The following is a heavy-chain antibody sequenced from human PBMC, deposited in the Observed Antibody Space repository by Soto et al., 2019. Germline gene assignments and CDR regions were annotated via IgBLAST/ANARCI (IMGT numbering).Heavy chain of an antibody. CDR2: IYHSGST. V-gene: IGHV4-30-2*01. CDR1: GGSISSGGYS. CDR3: ARVPTVDTDMDNPNYYYYYGMDV. Sequence: CRTCSVSGGSISSGGYSWSWIRQPPGKGLEWSGYIYHSGSTYYNPSLKSRVTISVDRSKNQFSLKLSSVTAAETAVYYCARVPTVDTDMDNPNYYYYYGMDVWGQGTKVTVYS. D-gene: IGHD5-18*01. J-gene: IGHJ6*02.